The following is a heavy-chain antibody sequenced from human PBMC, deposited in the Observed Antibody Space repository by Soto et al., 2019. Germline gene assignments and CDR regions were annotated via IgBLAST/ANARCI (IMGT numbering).Heavy chain of an antibody. D-gene: IGHD2-2*02. CDR2: ISTYNGNT. V-gene: IGHV1-18*04. CDR1: GYPFTSYP. CDR3: ARSYCSSTTCYNYYYYGLDV. J-gene: IGHJ6*01. Sequence: GSVKVSFKASGYPFTSYPISLMRQAPGQGLEWMGWISTYNGNTNYAQKVHGRVTMTTDTSTTTAYMDLRSLRSDDTAVYYCARSYCSSTTCYNYYYYGLDVWGQGTTVTVSS.